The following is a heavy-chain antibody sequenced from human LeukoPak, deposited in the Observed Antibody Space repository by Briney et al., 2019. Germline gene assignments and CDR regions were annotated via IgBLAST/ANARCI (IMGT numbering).Heavy chain of an antibody. J-gene: IGHJ4*02. CDR3: ARGGQWLKKLDY. Sequence: GGSLRLSCAASGFTFSSYWMHWVRQAPGKGLVGVSRINSDGSSTSYADSVKGRFTISRDNAKNSLYLQMNSLRAEDTAVYYCARGGQWLKKLDYWGQGTLVTVSS. V-gene: IGHV3-74*01. CDR2: INSDGSST. CDR1: GFTFSSYW. D-gene: IGHD6-19*01.